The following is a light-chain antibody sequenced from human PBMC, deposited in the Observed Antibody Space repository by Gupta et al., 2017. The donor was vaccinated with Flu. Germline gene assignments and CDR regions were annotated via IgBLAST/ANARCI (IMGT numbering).Light chain of an antibody. CDR3: MQAQQTPQG. Sequence: DIVMTQSLLTLHVTPGEPVSISCRSSQSLLHSNGYNYREWYLQQPGQSPQLLIYLCSNRASGVPDRFSGSTSLAFFTLKISIVYADYVRFYYCMQAQQTPQGFGQGTKVEIK. J-gene: IGKJ1*01. CDR2: LCS. V-gene: IGKV2-28*01. CDR1: QSLLHSNGYNY.